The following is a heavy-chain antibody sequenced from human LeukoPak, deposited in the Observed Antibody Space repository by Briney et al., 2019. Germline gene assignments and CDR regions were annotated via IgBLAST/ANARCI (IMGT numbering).Heavy chain of an antibody. CDR3: ARVPPHDYGTGSPD. CDR2: IYNTGST. J-gene: IGHJ4*02. CDR1: GYSISSGYY. Sequence: PSETLSLTCNVSGYSISSGYYWGWIRQPPGKGLQWIGSIYNTGSTYYNPSLKSRITISVDTSKNQFSLRVTSVTATDTAVYYCARVPPHDYGTGSPDWGQGTLVTVSA. V-gene: IGHV4-38-2*02. D-gene: IGHD3-10*01.